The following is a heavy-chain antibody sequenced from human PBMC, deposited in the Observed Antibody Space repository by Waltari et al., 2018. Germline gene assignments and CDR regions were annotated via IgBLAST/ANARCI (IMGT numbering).Heavy chain of an antibody. V-gene: IGHV4-39*01. Sequence: QLQLQESGPGLVKPSETLSLTCTVSGGSISSSSYYWGWIRQPPGKGLEWIGSIYYSGRTYYNPSLKSRVTISVDTSKNQFSLKLSSVTAADTAVYYCARLDSSGYLPLIDYWGQGTLVTVSS. J-gene: IGHJ4*02. D-gene: IGHD3-22*01. CDR3: ARLDSSGYLPLIDY. CDR1: GGSISSSSYY. CDR2: IYYSGRT.